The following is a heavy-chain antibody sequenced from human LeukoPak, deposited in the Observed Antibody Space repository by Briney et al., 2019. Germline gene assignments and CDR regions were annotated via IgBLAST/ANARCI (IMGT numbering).Heavy chain of an antibody. Sequence: GGSLRLSCAASGFTFSSYSMNWVRQAPGKGLEWVAYSSRSSSSKHYTDSVKGRFTISRDNAKNSLYLQMSSLRDEDTAVYYCVREDPSEYGSIDYWGQGTLVTVSS. J-gene: IGHJ4*02. CDR1: GFTFSSYS. CDR3: VREDPSEYGSIDY. D-gene: IGHD3-10*01. CDR2: SSRSSSSK. V-gene: IGHV3-48*02.